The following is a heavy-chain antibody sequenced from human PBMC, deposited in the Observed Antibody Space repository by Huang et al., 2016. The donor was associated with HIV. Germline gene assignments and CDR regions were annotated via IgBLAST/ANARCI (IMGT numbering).Heavy chain of an antibody. J-gene: IGHJ4*02. D-gene: IGHD3-22*01. CDR3: ARRYNSRRDY. Sequence: QVQLEQWGAGLLKASETLSLTCAVYGCSFSCYYWNWLRQAPGKGLELVGEINHSGNTNYNPSLKSRVNMSVDTSKSQFSLYLTSLSAADTGTYFCARRYNSRRDYWGRGTLVTVHS. V-gene: IGHV4-34*02. CDR1: GCSFSCYY. CDR2: INHSGNT.